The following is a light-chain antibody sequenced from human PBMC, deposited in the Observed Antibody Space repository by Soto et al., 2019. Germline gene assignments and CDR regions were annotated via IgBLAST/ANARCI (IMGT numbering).Light chain of an antibody. J-gene: IGKJ5*01. CDR3: QQRSNWPIT. Sequence: ELVSTQSPAPLSFSPGERATLSCRASQIVSSYLAWYQQKPGQAPRLLIYDASNRATGIPARFSGSGSGTDFTLTISCLEPEDFAVYYCQQRSNWPITFGQGARLEIK. V-gene: IGKV3-11*01. CDR2: DAS. CDR1: QIVSSY.